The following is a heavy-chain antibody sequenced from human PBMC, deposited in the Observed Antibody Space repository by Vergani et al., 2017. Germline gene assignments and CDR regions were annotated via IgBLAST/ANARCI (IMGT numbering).Heavy chain of an antibody. Sequence: QVQLQESGPGLVKPSETLSLTCTVSGGSISSSSYYWGWIRQPPGKGLEWIGSIYYSGSTYYNPSLKSRVTISVDTSKNQFSLNLSSVTAADSAVYYCGRSGDSYYYYGTDVWGQGTTVTVSS. CDR2: IYYSGST. CDR3: GRSGDSYYYYGTDV. D-gene: IGHD2-21*02. CDR1: GGSISSSSYY. J-gene: IGHJ6*02. V-gene: IGHV4-39*07.